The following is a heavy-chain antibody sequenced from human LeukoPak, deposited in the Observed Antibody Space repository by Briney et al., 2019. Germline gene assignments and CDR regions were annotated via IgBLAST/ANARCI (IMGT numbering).Heavy chain of an antibody. CDR1: GYTFTDYY. D-gene: IGHD4-17*01. CDR3: ARDEDYGISVNVDY. J-gene: IGHJ4*02. Sequence: GASVKVSCKASGYTFTDYYMHWVRQAPGQGLEWMGWINPNSGGTNYAQKFQGRVTMTRDTSISTVYMEMSRLRSDDTAVYYCARDEDYGISVNVDYWGQGTLVTVSS. CDR2: INPNSGGT. V-gene: IGHV1-2*02.